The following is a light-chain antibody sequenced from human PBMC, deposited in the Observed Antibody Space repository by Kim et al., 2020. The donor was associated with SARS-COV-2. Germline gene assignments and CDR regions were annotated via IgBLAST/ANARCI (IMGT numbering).Light chain of an antibody. Sequence: SSELTQDPAVSVALGQTVRITYRGDSLRSYYATWYQQKPGQAPVLVVYGKNNRPSGIPDRFSGSSSGNTASLTITGAQAEDEADYYCKSRGTSGNVVFGGGTQLTVL. V-gene: IGLV3-19*01. CDR2: GKN. CDR3: KSRGTSGNVV. J-gene: IGLJ2*01. CDR1: SLRSYY.